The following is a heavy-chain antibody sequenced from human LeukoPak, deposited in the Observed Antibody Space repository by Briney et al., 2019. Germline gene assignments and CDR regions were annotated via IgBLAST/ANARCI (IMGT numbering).Heavy chain of an antibody. CDR3: AKDRGRFSDWYYFDY. V-gene: IGHV3-30*02. J-gene: IGHJ4*02. CDR2: IRYDGSNK. CDR1: GFIFSSYG. Sequence: PGGSLRLSCAASGFIFSSYGMHWVRQAPGKGLEWVAFIRYDGSNKYYADSVKGRFTISRDNSKNTLYLQMNSLRAEDTAVYYCAKDRGRFSDWYYFDYWGQGTLVTVSS. D-gene: IGHD3-9*01.